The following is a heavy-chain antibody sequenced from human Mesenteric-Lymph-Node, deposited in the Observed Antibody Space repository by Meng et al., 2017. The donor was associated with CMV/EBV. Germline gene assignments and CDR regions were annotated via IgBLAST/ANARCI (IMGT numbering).Heavy chain of an antibody. CDR2: ISSSSSTI. D-gene: IGHD3-3*01. Sequence: GESLKISCAASEFTFSTYTMNWVRQAPGKGLEWVSYISSSSSTISYADSVKGRFTISRDNSKNTLYLQMNSLRAEDTAVYYCAKDPTYYDFWSGGYFDYWGQGTLVTVSS. CDR3: AKDPTYYDFWSGGYFDY. CDR1: EFTFSTYT. V-gene: IGHV3-48*01. J-gene: IGHJ4*02.